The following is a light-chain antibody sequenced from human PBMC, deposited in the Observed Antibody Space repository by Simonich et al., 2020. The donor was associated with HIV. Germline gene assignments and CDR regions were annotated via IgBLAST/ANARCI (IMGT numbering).Light chain of an antibody. V-gene: IGLV2-23*01. CDR3: CSYAGSSTYV. Sequence: QSALTQPASVSGSPGQSITLSCTGTSSDVGSYNLVSWYQQHPGKAPELMIYEGSKRPSGVSNRFSGSKSGNTASLTISGLQAEDEADYYCCSYAGSSTYVFGTGTKVTVL. CDR1: SSDVGSYNL. J-gene: IGLJ1*01. CDR2: EGS.